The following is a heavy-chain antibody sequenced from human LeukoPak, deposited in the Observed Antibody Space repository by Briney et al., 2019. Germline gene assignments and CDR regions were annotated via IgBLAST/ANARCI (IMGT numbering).Heavy chain of an antibody. D-gene: IGHD2/OR15-2a*01. V-gene: IGHV3-7*01. CDR3: ARYNSASSLDY. J-gene: IGHJ4*02. CDR2: IKQDQSGK. Sequence: AGGSLRLSCAASGFTLSTYWMSWVRQAPGKGLEWVANIKQDQSGKYYVDSAKGRFTVSRDNAQNSLYLQMNSLRGDDTAVYYCARYNSASSLDYWGQGTLVTVSS. CDR1: GFTLSTYW.